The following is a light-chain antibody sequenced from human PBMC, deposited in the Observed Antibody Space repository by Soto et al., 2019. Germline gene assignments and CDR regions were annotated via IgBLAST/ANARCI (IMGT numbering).Light chain of an antibody. CDR1: QSISSY. V-gene: IGKV1-39*01. CDR2: AAS. Sequence: DIQMTQSPSSLSASVGDRVTIICRASQSISSYLNWYQEKPGKAPKVLIYAASSLQSGVPSRFSGSGSGTNFTLTISNLQPADFATYYCQQSYSTPPTCGGGTKVDIK. CDR3: QQSYSTPPT. J-gene: IGKJ4*01.